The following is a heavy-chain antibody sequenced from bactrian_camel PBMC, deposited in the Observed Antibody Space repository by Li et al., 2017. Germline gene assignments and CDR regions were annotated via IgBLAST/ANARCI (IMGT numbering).Heavy chain of an antibody. J-gene: IGHJ4*01. V-gene: IGHV3S53*01. D-gene: IGHD3*01. CDR3: AADFGSRARSVGVCRLFRAFDY. CDR1: GYTYSPDC. CDR2: ISRDGTA. Sequence: HVQLVESGGGSVTAGGSLRLSCAASGYTYSPDCMGWFRQAPGKEREGVATISRDGTAVYASSVTGRFTISRDNANNNLYLQMSSLKPEDTAMYYCAADFGSRARSVGVCRLFRAFDYWGLGTQVTVS.